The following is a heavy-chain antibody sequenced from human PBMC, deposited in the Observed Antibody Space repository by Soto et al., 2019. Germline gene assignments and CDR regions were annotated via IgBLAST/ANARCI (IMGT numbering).Heavy chain of an antibody. J-gene: IGHJ6*03. CDR1: GYTFTGYY. Sequence: ASVKVSCKASGYTFTGYYMHWVRQAPGQGLEWMGWINPNSGGTNYAQKFQGWVTMTRDTSISTAYMELSRLRSDDTAVYYCARGRGAYYYYYYMDVWGKGTTVTVSS. V-gene: IGHV1-2*04. CDR2: INPNSGGT. CDR3: ARGRGAYYYYYYMDV.